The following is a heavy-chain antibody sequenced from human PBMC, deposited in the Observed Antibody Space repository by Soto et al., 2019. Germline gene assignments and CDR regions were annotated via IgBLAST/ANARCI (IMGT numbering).Heavy chain of an antibody. V-gene: IGHV3-33*01. CDR1: GFFLRDFG. Sequence: PGGSLRLSCVASGFFLRDFGMHWVRQAPGKGLEGVSVIRCGSSNKYQGDSVKGRFTMSRDSSKNTLYLQMDSLRAEDTAVYYCARETTPTYYYFYMDVWGKGTTVTVSS. D-gene: IGHD4-17*01. CDR2: IRCGSSNK. J-gene: IGHJ6*03. CDR3: ARETTPTYYYFYMDV.